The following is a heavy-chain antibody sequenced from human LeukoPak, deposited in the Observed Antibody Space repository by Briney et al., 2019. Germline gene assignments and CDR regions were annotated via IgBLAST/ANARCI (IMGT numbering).Heavy chain of an antibody. CDR2: IIPIFGTA. CDR1: GGTFSSYA. CDR3: ARDLPPTRYCSSTSCYPG. V-gene: IGHV1-69*13. J-gene: IGHJ4*02. Sequence: ASVKVSCKASGGTFSSYAISWVRQAPGQGLEWMGGIIPIFGTANYAQKFQGRVTITADESTSTAYMELSSLRSEDTAAYYCARDLPPTRYCSSTSCYPGWGQGTLVTVSS. D-gene: IGHD2-2*01.